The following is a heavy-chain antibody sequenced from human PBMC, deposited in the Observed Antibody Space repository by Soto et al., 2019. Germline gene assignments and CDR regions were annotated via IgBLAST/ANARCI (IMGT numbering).Heavy chain of an antibody. D-gene: IGHD4-17*01. Sequence: PGESLKISCKGSGYSFTSYWISWVRQMPGKGLEWMGRIDPSDSYTNYSPSFQGHVTISADKSISTAYLQWSSLKASDTAMYYCARHLLQRGDYVRLDVWGQGTTVTVSS. CDR1: GYSFTSYW. CDR2: IDPSDSYT. V-gene: IGHV5-10-1*01. J-gene: IGHJ6*02. CDR3: ARHLLQRGDYVRLDV.